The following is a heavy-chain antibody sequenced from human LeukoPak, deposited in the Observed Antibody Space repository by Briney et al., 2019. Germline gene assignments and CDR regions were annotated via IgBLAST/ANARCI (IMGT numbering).Heavy chain of an antibody. V-gene: IGHV3-9*01. CDR3: AKDRPVATTLHHFDH. Sequence: PGGSLRLSCVVSGFSFDDYAMHWVRQGPGKALEWVSVISWDGNEVAYADSVKGRFTISRDNAKNSLYLQMTSLRPEDTAFYYCAKDRPVATTLHHFDHWGLGTLVTVSS. CDR2: ISWDGNEV. J-gene: IGHJ4*02. D-gene: IGHD1-26*01. CDR1: GFSFDDYA.